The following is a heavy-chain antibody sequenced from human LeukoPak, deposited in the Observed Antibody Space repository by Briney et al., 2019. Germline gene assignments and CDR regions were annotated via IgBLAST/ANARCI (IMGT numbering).Heavy chain of an antibody. CDR3: AKVRLFGVVPGENFDY. J-gene: IGHJ4*02. CDR1: GFTFSSYS. V-gene: IGHV3-23*01. D-gene: IGHD3-3*01. CDR2: ISGSGDST. Sequence: GGSLRLSCAASGFTFSSYSMTWVRQAPGKGLEWVSGISGSGDSTYYADSVKGRFTISRDNSQNTLYPQMNNLRAEDTAVYYCAKVRLFGVVPGENFDYWGQGTLVTVSS.